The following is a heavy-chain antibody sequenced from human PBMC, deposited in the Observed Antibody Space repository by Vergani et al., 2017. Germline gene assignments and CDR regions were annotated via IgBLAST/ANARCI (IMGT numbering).Heavy chain of an antibody. CDR2: IKQDGSEK. V-gene: IGHV3-7*01. Sequence: EVQLVESGGGLVQPGGSLRLSCAASGFTFSSYWMSWVRQAPGKGLEWVANIKQDGSEKYYVDSVKGRFTISRDNAKNSLYLQMNSLRAEDTAVYYCARERKRGDGYAPGGGPLGYWGQGTLVTVSS. CDR3: ARERKRGDGYAPGGGPLGY. D-gene: IGHD5-18*01. CDR1: GFTFSSYW. J-gene: IGHJ4*02.